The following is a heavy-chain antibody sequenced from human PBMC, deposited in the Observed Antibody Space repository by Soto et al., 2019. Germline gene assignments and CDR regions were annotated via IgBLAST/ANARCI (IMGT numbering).Heavy chain of an antibody. CDR3: ARGYSWFAP. V-gene: IGHV4-59*03. J-gene: IGHJ5*02. D-gene: IGHD2-21*01. CDR1: GGSISNYH. Sequence: SETLSLTCTVFGGSISNYHWSWIRQPPGKGLEWIGYVHNSGSTNYNPSLKSRVTISLDTSKNQFSLKLSFVTAADTAVYYCARGYSWFAPWGQGTLVTVSS. CDR2: VHNSGST.